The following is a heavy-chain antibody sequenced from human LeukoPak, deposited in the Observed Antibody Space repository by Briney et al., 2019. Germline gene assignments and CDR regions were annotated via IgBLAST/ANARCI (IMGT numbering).Heavy chain of an antibody. J-gene: IGHJ4*02. CDR2: ISAYNGNT. Sequence: AASVKVSCKASGHTFTSYGISWVRQAPGQGLEWMGWISAYNGNTNYAQELQGRVTMTTDTSTSTAYMELRSLRSDDTAVYYCARDLGTYYYDSSGLIWGQGTLVTVSS. CDR3: ARDLGTYYYDSSGLI. D-gene: IGHD3-22*01. CDR1: GHTFTSYG. V-gene: IGHV1-18*01.